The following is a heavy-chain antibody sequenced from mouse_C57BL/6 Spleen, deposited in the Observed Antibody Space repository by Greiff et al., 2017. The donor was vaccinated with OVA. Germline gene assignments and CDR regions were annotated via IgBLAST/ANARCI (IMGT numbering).Heavy chain of an antibody. CDR3: ASSGGYDYERFAY. V-gene: IGHV1-59*01. J-gene: IGHJ3*01. CDR2: IDPSDSYT. CDR1: GYTFTSYW. Sequence: QVQLQQPGAGLVRPGTSVKLSCKASGYTFTSYWMHWVKQRPGQGLEWIGVIDPSDSYTNYNQKFKGKATLTVDTSSSTAYMQLSSLTSEDSAVYYCASSGGYDYERFAYWGQGTLVTVSA. D-gene: IGHD2-4*01.